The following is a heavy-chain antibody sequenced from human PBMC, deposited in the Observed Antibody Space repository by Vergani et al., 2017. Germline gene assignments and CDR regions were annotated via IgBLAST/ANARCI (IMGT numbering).Heavy chain of an antibody. D-gene: IGHD2-15*01. J-gene: IGHJ4*02. CDR3: ARSRPYCTSGSCPAI. CDR2: IHTGGST. V-gene: IGHV4-61*02. CDR1: GESIRSSSHY. Sequence: QVKLQESGPGLLKPSQTLSLTCTVSGESIRSSSHYWSWIRQPAGKGPEWIGHIHTGGSTDLNPSFKSRVSISVDTSKSQFSLTLNSVTVADTAVYYCARSRPYCTSGSCPAIWGQGTLVTVSS.